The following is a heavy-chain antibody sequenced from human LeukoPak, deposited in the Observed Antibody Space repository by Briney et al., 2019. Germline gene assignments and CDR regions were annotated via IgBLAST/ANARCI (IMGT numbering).Heavy chain of an antibody. CDR3: ARGRCTNGVCYGSHYYYYMDV. J-gene: IGHJ6*03. V-gene: IGHV4-39*01. D-gene: IGHD2-8*01. CDR1: GVSISSSNSY. Sequence: SETLSLTCTVSGVSISSSNSYWGWIRQPPGKGLEWIGSIYYSGNTYYNASLKSQVSISIDTSKSQFSLKLTSVTAADTAVYYCARGRCTNGVCYGSHYYYYMDVWGKGTTVTVSS. CDR2: IYYSGNT.